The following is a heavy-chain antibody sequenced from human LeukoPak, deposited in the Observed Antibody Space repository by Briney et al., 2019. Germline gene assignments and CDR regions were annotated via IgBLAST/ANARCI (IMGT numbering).Heavy chain of an antibody. D-gene: IGHD2-2*01. Sequence: GASVKVSCKASGYTFTGYYMHWVRQAPGQGLEWMGWINTNTGNPTYAQGFTGRFVFSLDTSVSTAYLQISSLKAEDTAVYYCARGLIVVVPAADEGDYWGQGTLVTVSS. CDR3: ARGLIVVVPAADEGDY. CDR1: GYTFTGYY. J-gene: IGHJ4*02. V-gene: IGHV7-4-1*02. CDR2: INTNTGNP.